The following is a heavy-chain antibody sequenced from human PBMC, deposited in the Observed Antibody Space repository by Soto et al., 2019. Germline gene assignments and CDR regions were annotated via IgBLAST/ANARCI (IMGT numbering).Heavy chain of an antibody. J-gene: IGHJ4*02. CDR2: INHSGNA. V-gene: IGHV4-34*01. CDR1: GGSFSGYY. Sequence: SETLSLTCAVYGGSFSGYYWSWIRQPPGKGLEWIGKINHSGNANYNPSLQTRVTISLDKSKSQFSLKLNSVTAADSAVYFCAGLEGLATISYYFDFWGPGALVTVSS. D-gene: IGHD5-12*01. CDR3: AGLEGLATISYYFDF.